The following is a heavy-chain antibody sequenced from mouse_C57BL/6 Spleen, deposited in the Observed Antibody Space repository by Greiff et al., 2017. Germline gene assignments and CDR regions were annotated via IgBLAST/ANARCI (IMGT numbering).Heavy chain of an antibody. Sequence: EVQVVESGGGLVKPGGSLKLSCAASGFTFSDYGMHWVRQAPEKGLAWVAYISSGSSTIYYADTVKGRFTISRDNAKNTLFLQMTSLRSEDTAMYYCARGATPWFAYWGQGTLVTVSA. CDR2: ISSGSSTI. J-gene: IGHJ3*01. CDR3: ARGATPWFAY. V-gene: IGHV5-17*01. CDR1: GFTFSDYG. D-gene: IGHD3-1*01.